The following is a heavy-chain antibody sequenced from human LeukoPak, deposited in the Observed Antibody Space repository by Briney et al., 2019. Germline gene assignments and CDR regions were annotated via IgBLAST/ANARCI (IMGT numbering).Heavy chain of an antibody. V-gene: IGHV4-34*01. Sequence: PSETLSLTCAVYGGSFSGYYWSWIRQPPGKGLEWIGEINHSGSTNYNPSLKSRVTISVDTSKNQFSLKLSSVTAADTAVYYCARRINSFNWFDPWGQGTLVTVSS. CDR3: ARRINSFNWFDP. CDR2: INHSGST. J-gene: IGHJ5*02. D-gene: IGHD2/OR15-2a*01. CDR1: GGSFSGYY.